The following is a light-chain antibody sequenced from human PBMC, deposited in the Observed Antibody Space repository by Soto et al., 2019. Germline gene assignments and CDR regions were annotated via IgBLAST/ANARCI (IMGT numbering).Light chain of an antibody. V-gene: IGKV3-20*01. CDR2: GAS. Sequence: ELVLAQSPGTLSLSPGEGATLSCRASQSVSSSNLAWYQQKPGQAPRLLIYGASSSATGIPDRFSGSGSGTDFTLTISRLEPEDFAVYYCQQYGSSPLTFGGGTKVDIK. J-gene: IGKJ4*01. CDR1: QSVSSSN. CDR3: QQYGSSPLT.